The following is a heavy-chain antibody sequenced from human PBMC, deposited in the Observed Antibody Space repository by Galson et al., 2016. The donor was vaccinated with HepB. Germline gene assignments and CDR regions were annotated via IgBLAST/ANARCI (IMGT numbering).Heavy chain of an antibody. CDR1: ALTLSDNG. J-gene: IGHJ4*02. V-gene: IGHV3-30*18. CDR2: ISYDGTNR. Sequence: SLRLSCAASALTLSDNGMHWVRQAPGKGLEWVAAISYDGTNRYYADSVKGRLTISRDISKNTLYLQMNRLRAEDTAVYYCAKDGGGGGPGYANAWWGQGNLVTVSS. D-gene: IGHD2-2*01. CDR3: AKDGGGGGPGYANAW.